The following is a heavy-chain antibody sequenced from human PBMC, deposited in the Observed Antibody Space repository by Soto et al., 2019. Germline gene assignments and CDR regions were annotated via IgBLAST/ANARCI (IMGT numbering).Heavy chain of an antibody. CDR1: GGSISSFY. V-gene: IGHV4-59*01. Sequence: QVQLRESGPGLVKPSETLSLTCTVSGGSISSFYWSWIRQSPGRGLEWIGYIYYTGRTHLNPSLKSRVTISVDTSNNQFSLRLSSVTAADTAVYFCARGFRRGWYGDYFDSWGQGTLVTVSS. D-gene: IGHD6-19*01. CDR2: IYYTGRT. CDR3: ARGFRRGWYGDYFDS. J-gene: IGHJ4*02.